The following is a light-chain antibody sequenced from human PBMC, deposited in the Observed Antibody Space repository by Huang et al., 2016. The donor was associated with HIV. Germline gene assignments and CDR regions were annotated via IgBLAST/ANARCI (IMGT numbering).Light chain of an antibody. J-gene: IGKJ2*01. V-gene: IGKV1-39*01. CDR3: QQSFNTPPYT. Sequence: DIQMTQSPSSLSASVGDRVTITCRASQTIITSLYWYQQKPGKAPKLLIYGASSLHSGVPSRFSGSGSGTDFTLTISRLQPDDFATYYCQQSFNTPPYTFGQGTKLEIK. CDR2: GAS. CDR1: QTIITS.